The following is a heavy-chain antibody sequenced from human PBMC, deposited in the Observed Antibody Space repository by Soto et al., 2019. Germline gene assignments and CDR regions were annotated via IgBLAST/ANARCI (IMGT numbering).Heavy chain of an antibody. CDR3: ANFRGYCTNGVCPFNWFDP. V-gene: IGHV4-59*01. CDR2: IFYSGST. D-gene: IGHD2-8*01. CDR1: GGSISRYY. Sequence: SETLSLTYTVSGGSISRYYWSWIRQPPGKGLEWIGYIFYSGSTNYNPSLKSRVTISVDTSKNQFSLKLSSVTAADTAVYYCANFRGYCTNGVCPFNWFDPWGQGTLVTVS. J-gene: IGHJ5*02.